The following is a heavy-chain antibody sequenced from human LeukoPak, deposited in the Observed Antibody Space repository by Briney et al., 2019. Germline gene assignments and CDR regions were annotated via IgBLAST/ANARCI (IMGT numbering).Heavy chain of an antibody. D-gene: IGHD1-1*01. J-gene: IGHJ5*02. V-gene: IGHV4-30-2*01. CDR1: GGSVSSGSYY. CDR2: IYHSGST. Sequence: SETLSLTCTVSGGSVSSGSYYWSWIRQPPGKGLEWIGYIYHSGSTYYSPSLKSRVTISVDRSKNQFSLKLSSVTAADTAVYYRARGTERASWFDPWGQGTLVTVSS. CDR3: ARGTERASWFDP.